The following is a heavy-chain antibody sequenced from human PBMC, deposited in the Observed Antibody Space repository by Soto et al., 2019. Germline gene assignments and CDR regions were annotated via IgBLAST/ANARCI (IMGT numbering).Heavy chain of an antibody. D-gene: IGHD6-13*01. Sequence: CAAAGVTSVDFGVPCIRKTKGKGLVWVSRINADGTSTAYADSVKGRFTISRDNSKNTLYLQMDSLRADDPAVYYCARDHSHIAGYLFDSLGHGTLVP. V-gene: IGHV3-74*01. CDR3: ARDHSHIAGYLFDS. CDR2: INADGTST. J-gene: IGHJ4*01. CDR1: GVTSVDFG.